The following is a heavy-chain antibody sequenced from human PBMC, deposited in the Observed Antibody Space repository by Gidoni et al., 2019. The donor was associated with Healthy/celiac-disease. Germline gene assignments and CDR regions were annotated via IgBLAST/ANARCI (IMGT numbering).Heavy chain of an antibody. V-gene: IGHV4-34*01. Sequence: QVQLKQWGAGLLKPSETRSLTCAVYVGSFGGYSWSCIRQPPGKGLECIGAMNHSGSTKYNPSLKNRVTISVDTSKNQFSLKLISVTAADTAVYYCARATMVRPNAVDIWGQGTMVTVSS. D-gene: IGHD3-10*01. CDR3: ARATMVRPNAVDI. J-gene: IGHJ3*02. CDR1: VGSFGGYS. CDR2: MNHSGST.